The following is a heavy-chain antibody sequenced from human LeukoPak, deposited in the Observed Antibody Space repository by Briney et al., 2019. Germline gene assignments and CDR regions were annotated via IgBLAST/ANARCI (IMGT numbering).Heavy chain of an antibody. CDR1: GYTFTGYY. CDR2: MNPNSGNT. Sequence: ASVKVSCKASGYTFTGYYMHWVRQATGQGLEWMGWMNPNSGNTGYAQKFQGRVTMTRNTSISTAHMELSSLRSEDTAVYYCARGSGSSGWYWFDPWGQGTLVTVSS. D-gene: IGHD6-19*01. J-gene: IGHJ5*02. V-gene: IGHV1-8*02. CDR3: ARGSGSSGWYWFDP.